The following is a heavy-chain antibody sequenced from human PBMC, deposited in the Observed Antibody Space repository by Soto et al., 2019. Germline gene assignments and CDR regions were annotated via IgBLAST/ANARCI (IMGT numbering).Heavy chain of an antibody. V-gene: IGHV3-30*18. J-gene: IGHJ5*02. D-gene: IGHD3-22*01. CDR2: ISYDGSNK. Sequence: QVQLVESGGGVVQPGRSLRLSCAASGFTFSSYGMHWVRQAPGKGLEWVAVISYDGSNKYYADSVKGRFTISRDNSKNTLYLQMNSLRAEDTAVYYCAKDILWIGDSSGFRLPEWFDPWGQGTLVTVSS. CDR3: AKDILWIGDSSGFRLPEWFDP. CDR1: GFTFSSYG.